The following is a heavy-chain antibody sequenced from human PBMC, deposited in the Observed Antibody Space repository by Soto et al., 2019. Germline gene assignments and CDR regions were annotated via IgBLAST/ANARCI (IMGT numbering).Heavy chain of an antibody. CDR3: AKDKLGSSSGAFDI. V-gene: IGHV3-9*01. Sequence: VQLVESGGGLVQPGRSLRLSCAASGFTFDDYAIDWVRQAPGKGLEWVSGISWNSGSIGYADSVKGRFTISRDNAKNSLYLQMNSLRAEDTALYYCAKDKLGSSSGAFDIWGQGTMVTVSS. D-gene: IGHD6-6*01. CDR1: GFTFDDYA. J-gene: IGHJ3*02. CDR2: ISWNSGSI.